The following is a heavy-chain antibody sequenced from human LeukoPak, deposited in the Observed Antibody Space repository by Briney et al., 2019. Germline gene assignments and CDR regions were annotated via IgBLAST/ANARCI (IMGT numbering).Heavy chain of an antibody. V-gene: IGHV3-7*01. Sequence: PGGSLRLSCAASGFTFSSYWMTWVRQVPGKGLEWVANINQDGSEKNYVDSVKGRFTISRDNAKNSLYLQMNSLRAEDTAVYYCARGTIGAPSTDYWGQGTLVTVSS. CDR3: ARGTIGAPSTDY. J-gene: IGHJ4*02. CDR2: INQDGSEK. CDR1: GFTFSSYW. D-gene: IGHD2-2*01.